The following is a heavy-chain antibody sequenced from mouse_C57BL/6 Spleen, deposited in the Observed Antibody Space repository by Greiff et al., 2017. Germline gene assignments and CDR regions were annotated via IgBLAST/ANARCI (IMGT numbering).Heavy chain of an antibody. CDR3: ASLRDAMDY. CDR1: GYTFTSYW. J-gene: IGHJ4*01. CDR2: IDPSDSYT. Sequence: VQLQQPGAELVMPGASVKLSCKASGYTFTSYWMHWVKQRPGQGLEWIGEIDPSDSYTNYNQKFKGKSTLTVDKSSSTAYMQLSSLTSEDSAVYYCASLRDAMDYWGQGTSGTVSS. V-gene: IGHV1-69*01. D-gene: IGHD1-1*01.